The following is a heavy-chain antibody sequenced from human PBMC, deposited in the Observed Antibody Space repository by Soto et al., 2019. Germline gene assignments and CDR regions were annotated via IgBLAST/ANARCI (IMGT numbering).Heavy chain of an antibody. Sequence: PSETLSLTCTVSGGPISRSTSYWVLIRQPPGKGLEWIGSINYSGSTYYSPSLKSRVTISADTSKNQFSLKLSSVTAADTAVYYCARPVNYYYYYMDVWGKGTMVTVSS. CDR1: GGPISRSTSY. CDR3: ARPVNYYYYYMDV. CDR2: INYSGST. J-gene: IGHJ6*03. V-gene: IGHV4-39*01.